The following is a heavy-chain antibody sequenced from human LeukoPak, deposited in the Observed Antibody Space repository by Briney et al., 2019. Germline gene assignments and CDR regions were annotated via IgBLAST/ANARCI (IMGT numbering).Heavy chain of an antibody. CDR2: IKSKTEGGTT. D-gene: IGHD2-21*01. Sequence: GGSLRLSCAASGFTFSNAWMSWVRQAPGKGLEWVGRIKSKTEGGTTDYAAPVKGRFTISRDDSKNTLYLQMNSLETEDTAVYYCTTDIRHWGQGTLVTVSS. CDR3: TTDIRH. J-gene: IGHJ4*02. CDR1: GFTFSNAW. V-gene: IGHV3-15*01.